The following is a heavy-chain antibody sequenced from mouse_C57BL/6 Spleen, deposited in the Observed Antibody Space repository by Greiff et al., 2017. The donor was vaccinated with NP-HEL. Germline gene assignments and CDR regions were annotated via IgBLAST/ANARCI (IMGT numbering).Heavy chain of an antibody. CDR3: ARRNNSKGAWFAY. D-gene: IGHD2-5*01. J-gene: IGHJ3*01. CDR2: IWSGGST. CDR1: GFSLTSYG. V-gene: IGHV2-2*01. Sequence: QVQLKESGPGLVQPSQSLSITCTVSGFSLTSYGVHWVRQSPGKGLEWLGVIWSGGSTDYNAAFISRLSISKDNSKSQVFFKMNSLQADDTAIYYCARRNNSKGAWFAYWGQGTLVTVSA.